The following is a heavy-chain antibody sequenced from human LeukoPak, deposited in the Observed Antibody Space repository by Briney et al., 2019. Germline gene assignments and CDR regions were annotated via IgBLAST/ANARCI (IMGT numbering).Heavy chain of an antibody. Sequence: ASVKVSCTASGYTFTSYAMHWVRQAPGQRLEWMGWINAGNGNTKYSQKFQGRVTITRDTSADTAYMELSSLRSEDTAVYYRARLKYCTNGVCYAGFDYWGQGTLVTVSS. CDR1: GYTFTSYA. V-gene: IGHV1-3*01. D-gene: IGHD2-8*01. CDR3: ARLKYCTNGVCYAGFDY. J-gene: IGHJ4*02. CDR2: INAGNGNT.